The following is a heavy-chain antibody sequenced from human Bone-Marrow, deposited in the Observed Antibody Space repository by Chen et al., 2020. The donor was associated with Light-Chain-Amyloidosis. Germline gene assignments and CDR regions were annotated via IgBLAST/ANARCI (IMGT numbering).Heavy chain of an antibody. V-gene: IGHV3-11*01. D-gene: IGHD6-19*01. CDR1: GFTFSDYY. CDR2: ISRSGSII. J-gene: IGHJ4*02. Sequence: QVQLVESGGGLVKPGGSLRLSCAASGFTFSDYYMNWIRQTPEKGLEWGSYISRSGSIIHYADSVKGRFTISRDNAKNSLYLQMNSLRADDTAVYFCTRDRGQWLVLGPDYWGQGTLVTVSS. CDR3: TRDRGQWLVLGPDY.